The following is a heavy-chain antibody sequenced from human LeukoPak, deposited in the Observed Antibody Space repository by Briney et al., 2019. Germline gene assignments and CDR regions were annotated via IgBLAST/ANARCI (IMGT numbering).Heavy chain of an antibody. CDR3: AKEDSSSWPSHYFDY. CDR1: GFTFSSYG. D-gene: IGHD6-13*01. V-gene: IGHV3-30*02. Sequence: GGSLRLSCAASGFTFSSYGMHWVRQAPGKGLEWVAFIRYDGSNKYYADSVKGRFTISRDNSKNTLYLQMNSLRAEDTAVYYCAKEDSSSWPSHYFDYWGQGTLVTVSS. J-gene: IGHJ4*02. CDR2: IRYDGSNK.